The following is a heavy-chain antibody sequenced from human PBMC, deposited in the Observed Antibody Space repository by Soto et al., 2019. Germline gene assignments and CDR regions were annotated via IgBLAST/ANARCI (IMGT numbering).Heavy chain of an antibody. J-gene: IGHJ6*03. CDR1: GFTFSSYS. Sequence: GGSLRLSCAASGFTFSSYSMNWVRQAPGKGLEWVSSISSSSSYIYYADSVKGRFTNSRDNAKNSLYRQMNSLRAEDTAVYYCARDEIDRLYNWNYVGYQYYMDVWGKGTTVTVSS. CDR2: ISSSSSYI. D-gene: IGHD1-7*01. CDR3: ARDEIDRLYNWNYVGYQYYMDV. V-gene: IGHV3-21*01.